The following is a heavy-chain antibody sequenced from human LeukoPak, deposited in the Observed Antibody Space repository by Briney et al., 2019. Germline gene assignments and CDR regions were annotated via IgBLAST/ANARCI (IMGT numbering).Heavy chain of an antibody. D-gene: IGHD3-22*01. CDR3: ARVPYYYDSSGYYSDWFDP. CDR2: IYTSGST. V-gene: IGHV4-61*02. J-gene: IGHJ5*02. CDR1: GGSISSGSYY. Sequence: SQTLSLTCTVSGGSISSGSYYWSWIRQPAGTGLEWIGRIYTSGSTNYNPSLKSRVTISVDTSENQFSLKLSSVTAADTAVYYCARVPYYYDSSGYYSDWFDPWGQGTLVTVSS.